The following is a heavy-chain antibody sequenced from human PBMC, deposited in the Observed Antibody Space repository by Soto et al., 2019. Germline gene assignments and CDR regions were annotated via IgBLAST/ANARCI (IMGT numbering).Heavy chain of an antibody. Sequence: QVQLVQSGPEVKKPGASVKVSCKASGYTFRNYAMHWMRQAPGQGLEWMGWINADNGNTKHSQRFQGRITLTRDTSANTAYMELSSLKSEDTAVYYCARISGGGGYDPPGIDYWGQGTLVTVSS. D-gene: IGHD5-12*01. CDR2: INADNGNT. CDR1: GYTFRNYA. CDR3: ARISGGGGYDPPGIDY. V-gene: IGHV1-3*01. J-gene: IGHJ4*02.